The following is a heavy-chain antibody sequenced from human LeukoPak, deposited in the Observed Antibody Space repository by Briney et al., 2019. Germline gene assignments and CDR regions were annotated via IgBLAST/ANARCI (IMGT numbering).Heavy chain of an antibody. CDR3: AREATVNAEYFQH. Sequence: PGGSLRLSCAASGFTFNSYWMSWVRQAPGKGLEWVANIKQDGSEKYYVDSVKGRFTISRDNAKNSLYLQMNSLRAEDTAVYYCAREATVNAEYFQHWGQGTLVTVSS. D-gene: IGHD4-17*01. J-gene: IGHJ1*01. CDR1: GFTFNSYW. V-gene: IGHV3-7*01. CDR2: IKQDGSEK.